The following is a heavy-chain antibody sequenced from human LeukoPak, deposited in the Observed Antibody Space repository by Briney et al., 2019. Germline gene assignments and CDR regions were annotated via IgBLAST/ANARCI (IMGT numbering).Heavy chain of an antibody. CDR3: ANGGELAYFQH. J-gene: IGHJ1*01. Sequence: GRSLRLSCAASGFTFSSYGMHWVRQAPGKGLEWVAVISYDGSNKYYADSVKGRFTISRDNSKNTLYLQMNSLRAEDTAVYYCANGGELAYFQHWGQGTLVTVSS. D-gene: IGHD1-26*01. CDR2: ISYDGSNK. V-gene: IGHV3-30*18. CDR1: GFTFSSYG.